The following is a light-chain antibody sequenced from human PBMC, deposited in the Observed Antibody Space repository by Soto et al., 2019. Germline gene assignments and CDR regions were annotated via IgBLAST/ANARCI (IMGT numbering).Light chain of an antibody. V-gene: IGKV3-20*01. CDR3: QQYGSSPYT. CDR2: GAS. J-gene: IGKJ2*01. CDR1: QSVRSSF. Sequence: EIVVTQSPGTLSLSPGERATLSCRASQSVRSSFLAWYQQKPGQAPRLLIYGASSRATGIPERFSGSGSGTDFTLTISRLEPEDFAVYYCQQYGSSPYTFGQGTKLEIK.